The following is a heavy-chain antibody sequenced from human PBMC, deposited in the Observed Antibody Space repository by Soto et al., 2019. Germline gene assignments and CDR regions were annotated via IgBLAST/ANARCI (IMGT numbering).Heavy chain of an antibody. CDR2: ISRGGSVI. CDR3: ASDSHAVDLGY. CDR1: GFSFSDSY. J-gene: IGHJ4*02. V-gene: IGHV3-11*01. D-gene: IGHD3-10*01. Sequence: PVGSLRLSCAASGFSFSDSYMSWIRQAPGKGLEWVSYISRGGSVIYYADSVKGRFTISRDDAKNSLYLQMNSLRAEDTAIYYCASDSHAVDLGYWGQRTLVTVSS.